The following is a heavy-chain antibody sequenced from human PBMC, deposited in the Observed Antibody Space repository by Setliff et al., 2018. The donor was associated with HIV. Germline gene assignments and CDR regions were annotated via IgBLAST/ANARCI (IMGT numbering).Heavy chain of an antibody. D-gene: IGHD1-20*01. CDR3: VRQGHWYIPWYFDY. V-gene: IGHV4-39*07. Sequence: PSETLSLTCTVSGGSITYSSYYWGWIRQPPGKGLEWIGSMDSSGNTYYSPSLRSRVTLSLGTSKNHISLHLSSVTAADTAVYYCVRQGHWYIPWYFDYWGQGALVTVSS. CDR2: MDSSGNT. J-gene: IGHJ4*02. CDR1: GGSITYSSYY.